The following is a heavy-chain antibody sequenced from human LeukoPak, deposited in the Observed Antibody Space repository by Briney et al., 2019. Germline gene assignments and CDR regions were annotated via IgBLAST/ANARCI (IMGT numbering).Heavy chain of an antibody. J-gene: IGHJ6*03. CDR1: GFTFSSYE. Sequence: NPGGSLRLSCAASGFTFSSYEMNWVRQAPGKGLEWVSSISSTSSYIYYADSVKGRFTISTDNAKNSLYLQMSSLRAEDTAVYYCARGSGGQQLIRGYYYMDVWGKGTTVTVSS. D-gene: IGHD6-6*01. CDR2: ISSTSSYI. V-gene: IGHV3-21*01. CDR3: ARGSGGQQLIRGYYYMDV.